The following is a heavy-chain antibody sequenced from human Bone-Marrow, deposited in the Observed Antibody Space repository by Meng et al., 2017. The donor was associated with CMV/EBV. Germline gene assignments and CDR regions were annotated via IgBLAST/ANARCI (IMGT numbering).Heavy chain of an antibody. J-gene: IGHJ5*02. CDR2: IYYSGST. CDR3: ARDTSSWSTLYNWFDP. CDR1: GGSISSSSYY. D-gene: IGHD6-13*01. V-gene: IGHV4-39*07. Sequence: SETLSLTCTVSGGSISSSSYYWGWIRQPPGKGLEWIGSIYYSGSTYYNPSLKSRVTISVDTSKNQFSLKLSSVTAADTAVYYCARDTSSWSTLYNWFDPWGQGTRVTVYS.